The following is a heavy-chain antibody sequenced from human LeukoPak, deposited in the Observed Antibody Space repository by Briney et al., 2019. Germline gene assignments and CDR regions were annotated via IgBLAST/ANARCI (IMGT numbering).Heavy chain of an antibody. CDR3: ARGRYSYGSPYYYGMDV. CDR2: IIPIFGTA. Sequence: SVKVSCKASGGTFSSYAISWVRQAPGQGLEWMGGIIPIFGTANYAQKFQGRVTITADESTSTAYMELSSLRPEDTAVYYCARGRYSYGSPYYYGMDVWGQGTTVTVSS. D-gene: IGHD5-18*01. CDR1: GGTFSSYA. V-gene: IGHV1-69*13. J-gene: IGHJ6*02.